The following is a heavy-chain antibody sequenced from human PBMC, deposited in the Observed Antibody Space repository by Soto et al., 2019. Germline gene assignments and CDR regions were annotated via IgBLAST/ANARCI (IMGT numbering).Heavy chain of an antibody. J-gene: IGHJ5*02. V-gene: IGHV1-69*01. Sequence: QVQLVQSGAEVKKPGSSVKVSCKASGGTFSSYAISWVRQAPGQGLEWMGGIIPIFGTANYAQKFQGRVTITADESTSTAYMELSSLRSEDMAVYYCARDPESKVYSSSSVKNWFDPWGQGTLVTVSS. D-gene: IGHD6-6*01. CDR3: ARDPESKVYSSSSVKNWFDP. CDR1: GGTFSSYA. CDR2: IIPIFGTA.